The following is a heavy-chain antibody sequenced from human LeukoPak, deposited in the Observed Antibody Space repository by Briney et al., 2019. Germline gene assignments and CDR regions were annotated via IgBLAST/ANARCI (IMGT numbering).Heavy chain of an antibody. V-gene: IGHV4-59*08. CDR3: ARLPYYDFWSGYDAFDI. Sequence: SETLSLTCTVSGGSIRTYYWSWIRQPPGKGLEWIGYISDSGNVNYNPSLRSRVTISVDTSKNQFSLKLSSVTAADTAMFYCARLPYYDFWSGYDAFDIWGQGTMVTVSS. CDR2: ISDSGNV. J-gene: IGHJ3*02. D-gene: IGHD3-3*01. CDR1: GGSIRTYY.